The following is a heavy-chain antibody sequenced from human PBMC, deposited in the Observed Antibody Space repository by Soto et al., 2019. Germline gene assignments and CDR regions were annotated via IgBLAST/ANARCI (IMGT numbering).Heavy chain of an antibody. CDR3: AKDRGWGVVSPSHDY. CDR2: IRGTGGET. J-gene: IGHJ4*02. CDR1: GFTFRNFV. D-gene: IGHD2-21*01. Sequence: EVQLLESEGGIVQPGGSLRVSCVASGFTFRNFVMSWVRQAPGKGLEWVSAIRGTGGETFYADSVKGRFTISRDNSKNTLYLQMNSLRDEDTALYFCAKDRGWGVVSPSHDYWGQGTLVTVSS. V-gene: IGHV3-23*01.